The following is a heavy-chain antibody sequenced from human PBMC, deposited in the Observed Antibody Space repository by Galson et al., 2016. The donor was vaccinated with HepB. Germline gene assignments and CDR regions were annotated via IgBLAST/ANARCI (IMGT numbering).Heavy chain of an antibody. J-gene: IGHJ6*02. Sequence: SLRLSCAVSGFSFTTSTMNWVRQAPGKGLEWVAHIGIASTTTYYADSVKGRFTISRDNSKNTLFLQMNSLRAEDTAVYYCAKSLLGVTLVSYYYGMDVWGQGTTVTVSS. CDR2: IGIASTTT. D-gene: IGHD2-21*02. CDR3: AKSLLGVTLVSYYYGMDV. CDR1: GFSFTTST. V-gene: IGHV3-48*01.